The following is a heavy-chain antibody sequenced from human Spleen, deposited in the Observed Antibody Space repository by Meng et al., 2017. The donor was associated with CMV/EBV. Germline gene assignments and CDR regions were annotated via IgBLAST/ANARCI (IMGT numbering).Heavy chain of an antibody. V-gene: IGHV3-66*02. CDR2: IYSGGST. CDR1: GFTFSSYS. Sequence: GGSLRLPCAASGFTFSSYSMNWVRQAPGKGLEWVSVIYSGGSTYYADSVKGRFTISRDNSKNTLYLQMNSLRAEDTAVYYCARGPPSLTTYYYYGMDVWGQGTTVTVSS. J-gene: IGHJ6*02. CDR3: ARGPPSLTTYYYYGMDV. D-gene: IGHD4/OR15-4a*01.